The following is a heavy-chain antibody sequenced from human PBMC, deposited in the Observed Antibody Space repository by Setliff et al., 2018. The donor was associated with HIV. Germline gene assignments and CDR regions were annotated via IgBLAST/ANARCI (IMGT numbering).Heavy chain of an antibody. CDR1: GGFVSRSSYY. D-gene: IGHD6-6*01. CDR2: IYYNGDT. V-gene: IGHV4-39*01. J-gene: IGHJ4*02. Sequence: PSETLSLTCTVSGGFVSRSSYYWGWIRQPRGKRLEWIGTIYYNGDTRYNPSFKSRVIMSVDTSKNQFSLRLISVTAADTAVYYCVRMEATRPPRGLDYWGPGTLVTVSS. CDR3: VRMEATRPPRGLDY.